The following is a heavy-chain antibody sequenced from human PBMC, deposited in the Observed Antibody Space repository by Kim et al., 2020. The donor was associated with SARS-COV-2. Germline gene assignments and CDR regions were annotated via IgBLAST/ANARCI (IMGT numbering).Heavy chain of an antibody. CDR3: AGDVWGSSSC. V-gene: IGHV3-74*03. CDR2: ST. Sequence: STTYADSVKGRFTISRDNAKNTLYLKMNSLRAEDTGVYHCAGDVWGSSSCWGQGTLVTVAS. J-gene: IGHJ4*02. D-gene: IGHD6-13*01.